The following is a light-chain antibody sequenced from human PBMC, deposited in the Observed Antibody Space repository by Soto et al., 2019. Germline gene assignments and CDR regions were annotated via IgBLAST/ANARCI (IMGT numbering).Light chain of an antibody. Sequence: EIVLTQSPATLSLSPGERAILSCRASQSVSNFLAWYQQKPGQAPRLLIYDTSNRATGIPARFSGSGSGTDFTLTISNLEPEDFGVYYCQQRSNLPPYTFGQGTKVEIK. CDR2: DTS. V-gene: IGKV3-11*01. CDR1: QSVSNF. CDR3: QQRSNLPPYT. J-gene: IGKJ2*01.